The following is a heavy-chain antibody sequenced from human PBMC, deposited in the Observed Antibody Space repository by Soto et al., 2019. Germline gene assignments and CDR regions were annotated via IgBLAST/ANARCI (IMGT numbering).Heavy chain of an antibody. Sequence: EVRLVESGGGLVKPGGSLRLSCAAPGFTFRSYSMNWVRQAPGKGLEWVSSISSTSSYIYYADSVKGRFTISRDNAKNSLLLHMNSLRAEDTAVYYCARDQALGYVNGLAVWGQVTTVTVSS. J-gene: IGHJ6*02. CDR2: ISSTSSYI. CDR3: ARDQALGYVNGLAV. D-gene: IGHD3-16*01. CDR1: GFTFRSYS. V-gene: IGHV3-21*04.